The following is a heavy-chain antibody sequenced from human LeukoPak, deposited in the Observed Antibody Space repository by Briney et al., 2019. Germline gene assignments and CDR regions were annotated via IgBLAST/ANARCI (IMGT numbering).Heavy chain of an antibody. CDR2: ISAYNGNT. Sequence: ASVKVSCKASGYTFTSYGISWVRQAPGHGLEWMGLISAYNGNTNYAQKLQGRVTMTTDTSTSTAYMELRSLRSDDTAVYYCARARAVFGVVIMQLNDYWGQGTLVTVSS. CDR1: GYTFTSYG. V-gene: IGHV1-18*01. CDR3: ARARAVFGVVIMQLNDY. J-gene: IGHJ4*02. D-gene: IGHD3-3*01.